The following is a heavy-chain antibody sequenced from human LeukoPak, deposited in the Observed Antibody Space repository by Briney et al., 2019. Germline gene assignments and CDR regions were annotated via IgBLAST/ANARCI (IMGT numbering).Heavy chain of an antibody. J-gene: IGHJ4*02. Sequence: SQTLSLTCTVSGGSISSGGYYWSWIRQHPGKGLEWIGYIYYSGSTYYNPSLKSRVTISVDTSKNQFSLKLSSVTAADTAVYYCARKYRGGSSYFDYWGQGTLVTVSS. CDR3: ARKYRGGSSYFDY. V-gene: IGHV4-31*03. CDR2: IYYSGST. CDR1: GGSISSGGYY. D-gene: IGHD2-15*01.